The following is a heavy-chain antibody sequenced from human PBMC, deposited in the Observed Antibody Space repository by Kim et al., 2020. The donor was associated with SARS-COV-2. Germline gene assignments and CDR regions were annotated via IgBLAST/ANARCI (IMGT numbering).Heavy chain of an antibody. V-gene: IGHV3-66*02. Sequence: GGSLRLSCAASGFTVSSNYMSWVRQAPGKGLEWVSVIYSGGSTYYADSVKGRFTISRDNSKNTLYLQMNSLRAEDTAVYYCARAGDGYNWGPDWNGGLDYWGQGTLVTVSS. CDR2: IYSGGST. CDR1: GFTVSSNY. CDR3: ARAGDGYNWGPDWNGGLDY. J-gene: IGHJ4*02. D-gene: IGHD5-12*01.